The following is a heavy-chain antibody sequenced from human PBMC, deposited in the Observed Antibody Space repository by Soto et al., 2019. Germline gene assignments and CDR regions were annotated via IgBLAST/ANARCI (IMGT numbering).Heavy chain of an antibody. V-gene: IGHV4-59*08. Sequence: SETLSLTCTVSGGSISSYYWSWIRQPPGKGLEWIGYIYYSGSTNYNPSLKSRVTISVDTSKNQFSLKLSSVTAADTAVYYCARAKRDTTQNYYYYGMDVWGQGTTVT. CDR1: GGSISSYY. J-gene: IGHJ6*02. CDR3: ARAKRDTTQNYYYYGMDV. CDR2: IYYSGST. D-gene: IGHD1-26*01.